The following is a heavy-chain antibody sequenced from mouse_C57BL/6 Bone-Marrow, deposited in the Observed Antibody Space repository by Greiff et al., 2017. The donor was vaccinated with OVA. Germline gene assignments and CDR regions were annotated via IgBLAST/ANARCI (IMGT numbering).Heavy chain of an antibody. CDR1: GYTFTDYN. CDR2: INPNNGGT. D-gene: IGHD2-4*01. V-gene: IGHV1-18*01. Sequence: VQLKESGPELVKPGASVKIPCKASGYTFTDYNMDWVKQSHGKSLEWIGDINPNNGGTIYNQKFKGKATLTVDKSSSTAYMELRSLTSEDTAVYYCARRDYSRFAYWGQGTLVTVSA. CDR3: ARRDYSRFAY. J-gene: IGHJ3*01.